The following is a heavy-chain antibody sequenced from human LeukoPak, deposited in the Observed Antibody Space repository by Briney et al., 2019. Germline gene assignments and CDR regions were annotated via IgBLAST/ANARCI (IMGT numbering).Heavy chain of an antibody. J-gene: IGHJ4*02. D-gene: IGHD2-21*02. V-gene: IGHV3-30-3*01. CDR3: ARDFLAVVTAIRAGRFDY. Sequence: PGGSLRLSCAASGFTFSSYAMHWVRQAPGKGLEWVAVISYDGSNKYYADSVKGRFTISRDNSKNTLYLQMNSLRAEDTAVYYCARDFLAVVTAIRAGRFDYWGQGTLVNVSP. CDR1: GFTFSSYA. CDR2: ISYDGSNK.